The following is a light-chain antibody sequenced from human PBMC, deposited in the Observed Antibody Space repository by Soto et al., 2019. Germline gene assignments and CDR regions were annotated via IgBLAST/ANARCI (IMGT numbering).Light chain of an antibody. CDR2: AAS. J-gene: IGKJ5*01. CDR1: ESINRH. V-gene: IGKV1-39*01. CDR3: QQSYSTLSIT. Sequence: DIQMTQSPSSLSASVGDRVTITCRASESINRHLNWYQQKPGKAPKLLIYAASSLQNGVPSRFSGSGSGTDFTLTISNLQPEDFATHYCQQSYSTLSITFGQWTRLEIK.